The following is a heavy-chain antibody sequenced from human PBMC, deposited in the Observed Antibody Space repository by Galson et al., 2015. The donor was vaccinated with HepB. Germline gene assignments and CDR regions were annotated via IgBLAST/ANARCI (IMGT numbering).Heavy chain of an antibody. D-gene: IGHD3-22*01. J-gene: IGHJ4*02. CDR1: GYTLTELS. V-gene: IGHV1-24*01. CDR3: ATGPTHYYDSSGSIDY. Sequence: SVKVSCKVSGYTLTELSMHWVRQAPGKGLEWMGGFDPEDGETIYAQKFQGRVTMTEDTSTDTAYMELSSLRSEDTAVYYCATGPTHYYDSSGSIDYWGQGTLVTVSS. CDR2: FDPEDGET.